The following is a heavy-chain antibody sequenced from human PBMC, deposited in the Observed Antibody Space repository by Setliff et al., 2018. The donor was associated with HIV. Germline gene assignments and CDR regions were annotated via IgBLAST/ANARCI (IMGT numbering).Heavy chain of an antibody. CDR1: GYTFISYG. CDR3: TRTSSSRPDAFDI. J-gene: IGHJ3*02. D-gene: IGHD6-13*01. Sequence: ASVKVSCKASGYTFISYGISWMRQAPGQGPEWMGWISVDNGDTNYAQKVQGRVSMTTDTSTSTAHMELRSLRFDDTAVYYCTRTSSSRPDAFDIWGQGTMVTVS. V-gene: IGHV1-18*04. CDR2: ISVDNGDT.